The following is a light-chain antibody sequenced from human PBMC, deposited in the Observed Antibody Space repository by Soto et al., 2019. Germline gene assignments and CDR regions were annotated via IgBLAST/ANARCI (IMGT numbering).Light chain of an antibody. CDR2: KVS. Sequence: DVVMTQSPLTLPVTLGQPASISCKSSQSLVYSDGNTYLNWFQQRPGQSPTRLIHKVSNRESGVQDRLRDSGSGTDFTLKISRVEAEDVGVYYCMQGSHWPLTIGGGTKVEIK. CDR3: MQGSHWPLT. CDR1: QSLVYSDGNTY. J-gene: IGKJ4*01. V-gene: IGKV2-30*01.